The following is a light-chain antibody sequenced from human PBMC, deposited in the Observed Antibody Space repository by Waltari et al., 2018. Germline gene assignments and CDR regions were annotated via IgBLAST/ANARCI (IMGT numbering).Light chain of an antibody. CDR2: DTS. CDR3: FRNYNDAWV. CDR1: PGAVTSGHW. Sequence: QAVVTQEPSLTVSPGGTVTLTCGSSPGAVTSGHWPHWYQPKPGQAPRALIYDTSSKHSSSPSRYSASRLGGKAALTLSGAQPEDEAEYYCFRNYNDAWVSGGGTKLTVL. J-gene: IGLJ3*02. V-gene: IGLV7-46*01.